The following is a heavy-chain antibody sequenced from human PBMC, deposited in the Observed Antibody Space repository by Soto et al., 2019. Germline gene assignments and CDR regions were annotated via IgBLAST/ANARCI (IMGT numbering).Heavy chain of an antibody. Sequence: QVQLVQSGAEVKKPGASVKVSCKASGYTFTSYGISWVRQAPGQGLEWMGWISAYNGNTNYAQKLQGRVTMTQDTSTSTAYKELRSLRSDDTAVYYCGRAVGYIATGDYWGQGTLVTVSS. D-gene: IGHD5-12*01. CDR3: GRAVGYIATGDY. CDR1: GYTFTSYG. CDR2: ISAYNGNT. V-gene: IGHV1-18*01. J-gene: IGHJ4*02.